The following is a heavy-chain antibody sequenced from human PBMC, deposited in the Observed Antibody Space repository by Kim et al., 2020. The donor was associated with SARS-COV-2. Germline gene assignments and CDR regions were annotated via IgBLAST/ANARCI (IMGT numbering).Heavy chain of an antibody. D-gene: IGHD3-16*01. Sequence: SLKSRVPISVDTSKNQFSLKLSSVTAADTAVYYCARSWGMGELVPKISDYWGQGTLVTVSS. J-gene: IGHJ4*02. CDR3: ARSWGMGELVPKISDY. V-gene: IGHV4-39*01.